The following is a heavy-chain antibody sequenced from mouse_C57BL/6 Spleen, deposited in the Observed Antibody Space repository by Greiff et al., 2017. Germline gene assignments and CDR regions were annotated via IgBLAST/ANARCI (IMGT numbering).Heavy chain of an antibody. CDR1: GFSFNTYA. CDR3: VIQRYDYDGPHYFDY. D-gene: IGHD2-4*01. V-gene: IGHV10-1*01. J-gene: IGHJ2*01. CDR2: IRSKSNNYAT. Sequence: EVQLVESGGGLVQPKGSLKLSCAASGFSFNTYAMNWVRQAPGKGLEWVARIRSKSNNYATYYADSVKDRFTISRDDSESMLYLKMNNLKTEDTAMYYCVIQRYDYDGPHYFDYWGQGTTLTVSS.